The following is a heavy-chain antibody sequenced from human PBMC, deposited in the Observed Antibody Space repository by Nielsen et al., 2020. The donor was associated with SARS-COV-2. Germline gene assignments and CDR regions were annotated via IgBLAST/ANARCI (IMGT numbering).Heavy chain of an antibody. CDR2: INHSGST. Sequence: SETLSLTCAVYGGSFSGYYWSWICQPPGKGLEWIGEINHSGSTNYNPSLKSRVTISVDTSKNQFSLKLSSVTAADTAVYYCARIPNPNRRSAFDIWGQGTRATVSS. D-gene: IGHD1-14*01. CDR3: ARIPNPNRRSAFDI. J-gene: IGHJ3*02. V-gene: IGHV4-34*01. CDR1: GGSFSGYY.